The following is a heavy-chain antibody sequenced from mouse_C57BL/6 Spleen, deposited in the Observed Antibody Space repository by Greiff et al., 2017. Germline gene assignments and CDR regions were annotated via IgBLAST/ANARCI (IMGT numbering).Heavy chain of an antibody. Sequence: QVQLQQPGTELVKPGASVKLSCKASGYTFTSYWMHWVKQRPGQGLEWIGNIYPGSGSTNYNEKFKSKATLTVDTSSSTAYMQLSSLTSEDSAVYYCARGGGSYYFDYWGQGTTLTVSS. CDR3: ARGGGSYYFDY. D-gene: IGHD1-1*01. J-gene: IGHJ2*01. CDR2: IYPGSGST. V-gene: IGHV1-53*01. CDR1: GYTFTSYW.